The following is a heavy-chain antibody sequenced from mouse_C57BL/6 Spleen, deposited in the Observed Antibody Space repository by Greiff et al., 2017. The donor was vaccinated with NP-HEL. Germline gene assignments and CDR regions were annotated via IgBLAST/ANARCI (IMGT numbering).Heavy chain of an antibody. J-gene: IGHJ2*01. V-gene: IGHV1-80*01. Sequence: QVQLQQSGAELVKPGASVKISCKASGYAFSSYWMNWVKQRPGKGLEWIGQIYPGDGDTNYNGKFKGKATLTADKSSSTAYMQLSSLTSEDSAVYFCARRGYGNYVDYWGQGTTLTVSS. D-gene: IGHD2-1*01. CDR2: IYPGDGDT. CDR3: ARRGYGNYVDY. CDR1: GYAFSSYW.